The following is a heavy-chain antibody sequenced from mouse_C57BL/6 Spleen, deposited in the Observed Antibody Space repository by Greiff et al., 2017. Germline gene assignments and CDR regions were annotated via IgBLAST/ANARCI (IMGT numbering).Heavy chain of an antibody. CDR1: GFNIKNTY. V-gene: IGHV14-3*01. Sequence: VQLQQSVAELVRPGASVKLSCTASGFNIKNTYMHWVKQRPEQGLEWIGRIDPANGNTKYAPKFQGKATITAYTSSNTAYLQLSSLTSEDTAIYYCARSDLITTVPIYWYFDVWGTGTTVTVSS. CDR2: IDPANGNT. D-gene: IGHD1-1*01. J-gene: IGHJ1*03. CDR3: ARSDLITTVPIYWYFDV.